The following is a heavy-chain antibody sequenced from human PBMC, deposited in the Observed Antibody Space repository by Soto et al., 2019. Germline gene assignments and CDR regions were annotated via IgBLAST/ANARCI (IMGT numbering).Heavy chain of an antibody. CDR1: GFTVSTNY. CDR2: IYSDGST. Sequence: EVRLVGSGGGLIQPGGSLRVSCAASGFTVSTNYMSWVRQAQGKGLEWVSVIYSDGSTYYADSVKGRFTVSRDSSKNTLYLHMNSLRAEDAAVYYCSRLATLSSSLYISYGIDVWGQGTTVTVSS. D-gene: IGHD6-19*01. V-gene: IGHV3-53*01. J-gene: IGHJ6*02. CDR3: SRLATLSSSLYISYGIDV.